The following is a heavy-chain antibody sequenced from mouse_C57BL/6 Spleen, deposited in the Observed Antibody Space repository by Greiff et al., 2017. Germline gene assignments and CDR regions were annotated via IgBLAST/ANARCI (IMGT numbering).Heavy chain of an antibody. CDR3: ARRDYSNDNPYFDY. CDR1: GFTFSSYA. J-gene: IGHJ2*01. V-gene: IGHV5-4*03. CDR2: ISDGGSYT. D-gene: IGHD2-12*01. Sequence: DVKLVESGGGLVKPGGSLKLSCAASGFTFSSYAMSWVRQTPEKRLEWVATISDGGSYTYYPDNVKGRFTISRDNAKNNLYLQMSHLKSEDTAMYYCARRDYSNDNPYFDYWGRGTTLTVCS.